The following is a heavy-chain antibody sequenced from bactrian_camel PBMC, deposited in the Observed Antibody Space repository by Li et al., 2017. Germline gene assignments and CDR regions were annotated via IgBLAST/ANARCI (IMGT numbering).Heavy chain of an antibody. CDR3: AADMGPMGRGRVCSSYLYEYNY. J-gene: IGHJ4*01. CDR1: GITYRGPC. CDR2: MDGYGQTV. V-gene: IGHV3-3*01. D-gene: IGHD3*01. Sequence: HVQLVESGGGSVQAEGSLRLSCVGSGITYRGPCMGWFRQAPGKERERVATMDGYGQTVYTAPSVKGRFTLYRDNAKNTVYLQMNSLKPEDTAVYYCAADMGPMGRGRVCSSYLYEYNYWGQGTQVTVS.